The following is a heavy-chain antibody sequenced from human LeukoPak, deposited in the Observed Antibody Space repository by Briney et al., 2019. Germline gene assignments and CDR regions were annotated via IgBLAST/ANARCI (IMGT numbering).Heavy chain of an antibody. J-gene: IGHJ6*02. CDR3: ARDRYHSSSWRNYYYCGTDG. V-gene: IGHV4-4*07. CDR2: IYTSGST. CDR1: GGSISSYY. D-gene: IGHD6-13*01. Sequence: SETLSLTCTVSGGSISSYYWSWIRQPAGKGLEWIGRIYTSGSTNYNPSLKSRVTMSVDTSKNQFSLKLSSVTAADTAVYYCARDRYHSSSWRNYYYCGTDGWGQGTTVTVSS.